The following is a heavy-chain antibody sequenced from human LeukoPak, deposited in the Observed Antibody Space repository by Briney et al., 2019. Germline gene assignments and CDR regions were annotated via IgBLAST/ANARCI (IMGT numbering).Heavy chain of an antibody. V-gene: IGHV1-2*02. J-gene: IGHJ6*02. CDR3: ARENVTMIVVVISYYYYYGMDV. CDR1: GYTFTDYY. Sequence: GASVKVSCKASGYTFTDYYMHWVRQAPGQGLEWMGWINPNSGGTNYAQKFQGRVTMTRDTSISTAYMELSRLRSDDTAVYYCARENVTMIVVVISYYYYYGMDVWGQGTTVTVSS. CDR2: INPNSGGT. D-gene: IGHD3-22*01.